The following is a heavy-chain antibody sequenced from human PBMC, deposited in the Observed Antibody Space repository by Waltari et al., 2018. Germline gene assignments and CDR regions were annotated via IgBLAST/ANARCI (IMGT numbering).Heavy chain of an antibody. CDR3: AKDDYLSI. J-gene: IGHJ4*02. CDR2: IYTGGNI. D-gene: IGHD4-17*01. Sequence: EVPLVESGGGLIQPGGSLRLSCAASGFSVSNNYMTWVRQAPGRGLEWVSIIYTGGNIYYADSVKGQFTISRDNSKNTVYLQMDSLRAEDTAVYYCAKDDYLSIWGQGTLVTVSS. V-gene: IGHV3-53*01. CDR1: GFSVSNNY.